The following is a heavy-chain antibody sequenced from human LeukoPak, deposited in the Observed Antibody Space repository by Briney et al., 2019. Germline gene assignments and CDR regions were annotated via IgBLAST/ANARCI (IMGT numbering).Heavy chain of an antibody. CDR1: GYTFTGYY. Sequence: GASVKVSCKASGYTFTGYYIHWVRQAPGQGLEWMGIIDPSGGSTNYAQKFQGRVTMTRDTSTSTVYMELSSLRSEDTAAYYCARSTIRIWIDYWGQGTLVAVSS. CDR2: IDPSGGST. CDR3: ARSTIRIWIDY. J-gene: IGHJ4*02. V-gene: IGHV1-46*01. D-gene: IGHD5-24*01.